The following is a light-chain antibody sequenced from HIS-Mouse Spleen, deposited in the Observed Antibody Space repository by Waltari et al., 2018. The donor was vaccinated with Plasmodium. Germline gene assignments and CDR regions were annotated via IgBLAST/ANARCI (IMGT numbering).Light chain of an antibody. CDR1: QIVSSSY. V-gene: IGKV3-20*01. Sequence: EIVLTQSPGTLSLSPGERATLSCRASQIVSSSYLAWYQQKPGQAPRLLIYGASSGSGTDFTLTISRLEPEDFAVYYCQQYGSSPPLTFGGGTKVEIK. J-gene: IGKJ4*01. CDR3: QQYGSSPPLT. CDR2: GAS.